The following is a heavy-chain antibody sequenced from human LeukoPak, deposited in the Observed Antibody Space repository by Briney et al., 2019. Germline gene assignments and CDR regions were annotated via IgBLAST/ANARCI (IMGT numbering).Heavy chain of an antibody. CDR3: ARVPYYYDSSGYYPRKNWFDP. CDR2: IDTSGST. V-gene: IGHV4-61*02. J-gene: IGHJ5*02. Sequence: SQTLSLTCTVSGGSISSDNYYWSWIRQPAGKGLEWIGRIDTSGSTNYNPSLKSRVTISVDTSKNQFSLKLSSVTAADTAVYYCARVPYYYDSSGYYPRKNWFDPWGQGTLVTVSS. CDR1: GGSISSDNYY. D-gene: IGHD3-22*01.